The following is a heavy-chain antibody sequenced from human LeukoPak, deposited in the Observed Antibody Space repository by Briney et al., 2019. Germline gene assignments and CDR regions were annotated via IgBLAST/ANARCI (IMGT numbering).Heavy chain of an antibody. CDR3: ASARPSHYYGSGSYGKEPLLN. Sequence: ASVKVSCKASGYTFTSYYMHWVRQAPGQGLEWMGIINPSGGSTSYAQKFQGRVTMTRDTSTSTVYMELSSLRSEDTAVYYCASARPSHYYGSGSYGKEPLLNWGQGTLVTVSS. CDR2: INPSGGST. J-gene: IGHJ4*02. D-gene: IGHD3-10*01. CDR1: GYTFTSYY. V-gene: IGHV1-46*01.